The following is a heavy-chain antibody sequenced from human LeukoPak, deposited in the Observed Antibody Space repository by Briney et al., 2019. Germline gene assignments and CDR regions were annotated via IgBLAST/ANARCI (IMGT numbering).Heavy chain of an antibody. CDR2: IYHSGST. D-gene: IGHD5-18*01. CDR3: ARKRGYSYGEIDY. V-gene: IGHV4-39*07. Sequence: SETLSLTCTVSGGSISSSSYYWGWIRQPPGKGLEWIGYIYHSGSTYHNPSLKSRVTISVDRSKNQFSLKLSSVTAADTAVYYCARKRGYSYGEIDYWGQGTLVTVSS. CDR1: GGSISSSSYY. J-gene: IGHJ4*02.